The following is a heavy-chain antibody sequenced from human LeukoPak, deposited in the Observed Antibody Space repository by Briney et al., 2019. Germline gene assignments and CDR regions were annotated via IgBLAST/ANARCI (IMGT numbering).Heavy chain of an antibody. CDR2: ISSSGSTI. Sequence: QTGGSLRLSCAASGFTFSSYEMNWVRQAPGKGLEWVSYISSSGSTIYYPDSVKGRFTISRDNAKNSLYLQMNSLRAEDTAVYYCARGQGNMDVWGKGTTVTISS. CDR3: ARGQGNMDV. J-gene: IGHJ6*03. V-gene: IGHV3-48*03. CDR1: GFTFSSYE.